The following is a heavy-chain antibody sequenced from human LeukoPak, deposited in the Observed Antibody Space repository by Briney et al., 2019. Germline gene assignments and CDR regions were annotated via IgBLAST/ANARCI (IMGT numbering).Heavy chain of an antibody. CDR1: GFTFSSYL. Sequence: GGSLRLSCAASGFTFSSYLMHWVRQAPGKGLVWVSRIDKDGRGTSYADSVKGRFTISRDNAKNSLYLQMNSLRAEDTAVYYCASLNYGPDYWGQGTLVTVSS. V-gene: IGHV3-74*01. CDR2: IDKDGRGT. D-gene: IGHD3-16*01. CDR3: ASLNYGPDY. J-gene: IGHJ4*02.